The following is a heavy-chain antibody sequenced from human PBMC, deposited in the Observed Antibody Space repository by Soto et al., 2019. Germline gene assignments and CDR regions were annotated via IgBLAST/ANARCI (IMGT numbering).Heavy chain of an antibody. CDR2: ISTYNGNT. V-gene: IGHV1-18*01. Sequence: QVQLVQSGAEVKQPGASVKVSCKASGYTFTNYGFTWVRQAPGQGLEWLGWISTYNGNTKDAQKVQGRLTMTTDTSTSKANMELTSLRSDDTALYYCATTTVTASYYYMDVWGKGSTVTVSS. CDR3: ATTTVTASYYYMDV. D-gene: IGHD4-17*01. CDR1: GYTFTNYG. J-gene: IGHJ6*03.